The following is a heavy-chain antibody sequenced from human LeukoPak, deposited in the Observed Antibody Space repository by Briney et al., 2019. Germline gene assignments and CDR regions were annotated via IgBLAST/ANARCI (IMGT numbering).Heavy chain of an antibody. CDR3: AARGYDLGAFDI. J-gene: IGHJ3*02. CDR1: GYTFTGYY. Sequence: ASAKVSCKASGYTFTGYYMHWVRQAPGQGLEWMGWISAYNGNTNYAQKLQGRVTMTTDTSTSTAYMELRSLRSDDTAVYYCAARGYDLGAFDIWGQGTMVTVSS. D-gene: IGHD5-12*01. CDR2: ISAYNGNT. V-gene: IGHV1-18*04.